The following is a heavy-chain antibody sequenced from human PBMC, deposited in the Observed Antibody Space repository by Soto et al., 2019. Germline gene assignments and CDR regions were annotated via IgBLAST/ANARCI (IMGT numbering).Heavy chain of an antibody. CDR3: AIGDSDPFATTV. CDR1: GRSITSGDYY. CDR2: IKHGGST. D-gene: IGHD1-26*01. Sequence: QVHLQESGPGLVKPSQTLSLNCNVSGRSITSGDYYWTWIRQLPGKDLEWIGYIKHGGSTYYKPSIMSRLTLSVDTTTNQFSMKLRSVTVADTAVYYGAIGDSDPFATTVWGQGTTVAGAS. V-gene: IGHV4-30-4*08. J-gene: IGHJ6*02.